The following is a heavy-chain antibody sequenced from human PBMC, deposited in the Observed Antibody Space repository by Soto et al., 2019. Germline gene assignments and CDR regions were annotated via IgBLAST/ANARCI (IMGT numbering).Heavy chain of an antibody. Sequence: AGGSLRLSCAASGFTFSSFAMSWVRQAPGKGLEWVSGISGNGGTTHYADSVKGRFTTSRDNSKNTLYLQMNSLRAEDTAVYYCTRDFDRWGQGTLVTVSS. CDR2: ISGNGGTT. D-gene: IGHD3-22*01. CDR3: TRDFDR. V-gene: IGHV3-23*01. CDR1: GFTFSSFA. J-gene: IGHJ4*02.